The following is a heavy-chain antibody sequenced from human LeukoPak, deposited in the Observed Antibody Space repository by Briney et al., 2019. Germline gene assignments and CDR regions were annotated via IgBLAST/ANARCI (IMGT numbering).Heavy chain of an antibody. Sequence: GGSLRLSCAASGFTFSSYTMNWVRQAPGKGLEWVSSISGSGSHIYYADSVKGRFTISRDNAKNTLYLQMHSLRDEDTAVYYCAKGDSYYDLLTCFDLWGPGTLVTVSS. D-gene: IGHD3-9*01. J-gene: IGHJ4*02. CDR3: AKGDSYYDLLTCFDL. CDR1: GFTFSSYT. V-gene: IGHV3-21*04. CDR2: ISGSGSHI.